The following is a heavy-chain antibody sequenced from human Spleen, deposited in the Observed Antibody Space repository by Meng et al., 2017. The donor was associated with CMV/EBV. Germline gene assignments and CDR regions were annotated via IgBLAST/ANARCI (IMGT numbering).Heavy chain of an antibody. J-gene: IGHJ4*02. CDR2: VSGGSNYI. CDR1: GFNFDNYV. V-gene: IGHV3-21*01. CDR3: ARDLVASTGKSFDY. D-gene: IGHD2-15*01. Sequence: GESLKISCAASGFNFDNYVMNWVRQAPGQGLEWVSSVSGGSNYIYYADSVKGRFTISRDNAKNSLYLQMNSLRAEDTAVYYCARDLVASTGKSFDYWGQGTLVTVSS.